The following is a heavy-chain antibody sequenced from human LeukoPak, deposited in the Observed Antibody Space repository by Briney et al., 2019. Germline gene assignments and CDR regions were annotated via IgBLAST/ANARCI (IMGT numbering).Heavy chain of an antibody. D-gene: IGHD5-12*01. CDR2: ISANNGNT. J-gene: IGHJ4*02. CDR1: GYTFTRYG. CDR3: ARGDSGYDFAPFDY. V-gene: IGHV1-18*01. Sequence: ASVKVSCKASGYTFTRYGIIWVRQAPGQGLEWMGWISANNGNTNYAQKVQGRVTMTTDTSTSTAYMELRSLRSDDTAVYYCARGDSGYDFAPFDYWGQGTLVTVSS.